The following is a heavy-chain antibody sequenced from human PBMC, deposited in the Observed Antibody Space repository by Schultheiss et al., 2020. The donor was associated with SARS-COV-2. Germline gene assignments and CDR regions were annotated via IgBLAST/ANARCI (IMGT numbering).Heavy chain of an antibody. CDR3: AREETAARPGYYYYYGMDV. D-gene: IGHD6-6*01. J-gene: IGHJ6*02. CDR2: INAGNGNT. Sequence: ASVKVSCKASGGTFSSYAISWVRQAPGQGLEWMGGINAGNGNTKYSQKFQGRVTITRDTSASTAYMELSSLRSEDTAVYYCAREETAARPGYYYYYGMDVWGQGTTVTVSS. V-gene: IGHV1-3*01. CDR1: GGTFSSYA.